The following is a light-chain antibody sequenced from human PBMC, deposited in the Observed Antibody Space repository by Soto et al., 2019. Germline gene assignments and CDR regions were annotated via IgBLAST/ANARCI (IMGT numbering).Light chain of an antibody. Sequence: DTVLRQFPGTRRLSPGDMATPSCTSSESVNSNYLAWYQQKPGQAPRLLIYGASSRATGIPSRFSGSGSGTEFTLTISSLQPDDFATYYCQHYNSYSEAFGQGTKVDI. CDR2: GAS. CDR3: QHYNSYSEA. J-gene: IGKJ1*01. CDR1: ESVNSNY. V-gene: IGKV3-20*01.